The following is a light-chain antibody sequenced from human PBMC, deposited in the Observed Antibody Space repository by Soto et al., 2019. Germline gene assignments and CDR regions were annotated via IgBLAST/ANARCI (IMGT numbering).Light chain of an antibody. Sequence: EIVLTHSPGTLSLSPWERATLSCGASQSVTSNYLAWYQQKPGQAPRLLIFGTSVRATGIPDRFSGSGSGTDFTLTISRLEPEDFAVYYCQQYGSSPPITLGQGTRLEIK. V-gene: IGKV3-20*01. CDR1: QSVTSNY. CDR3: QQYGSSPPIT. CDR2: GTS. J-gene: IGKJ5*01.